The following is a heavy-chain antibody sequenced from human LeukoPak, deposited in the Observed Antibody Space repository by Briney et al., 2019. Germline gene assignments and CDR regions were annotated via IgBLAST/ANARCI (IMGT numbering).Heavy chain of an antibody. D-gene: IGHD4-17*01. Sequence: GGSLRLSCAASGFTFSSYAIHWVRQAPGKGLDWVAVISYDGSNRYYADSVKDRFTISRDTSKNTLYLQMNSLRAGDTAVYYCASGHDYGDYGIDYWGQGTLVTVSS. V-gene: IGHV3-30-3*01. J-gene: IGHJ4*02. CDR2: ISYDGSNR. CDR1: GFTFSSYA. CDR3: ASGHDYGDYGIDY.